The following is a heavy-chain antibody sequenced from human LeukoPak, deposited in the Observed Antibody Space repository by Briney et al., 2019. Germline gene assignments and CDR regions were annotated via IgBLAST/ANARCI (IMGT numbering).Heavy chain of an antibody. V-gene: IGHV3-23*01. CDR1: GFTFSSYA. D-gene: IGHD6-13*01. Sequence: GGSLRLSCAASGFTFSSYAMSWVRQAPGKGLEWVSGISGSGGSTYYADSVKGRFTISRDNSKNTLYLQMNRLRAEDTAVYYCARDSLGIAAAGTGGGGFDYWGQGTLVTVSS. CDR3: ARDSLGIAAAGTGGGGFDY. J-gene: IGHJ4*02. CDR2: ISGSGGST.